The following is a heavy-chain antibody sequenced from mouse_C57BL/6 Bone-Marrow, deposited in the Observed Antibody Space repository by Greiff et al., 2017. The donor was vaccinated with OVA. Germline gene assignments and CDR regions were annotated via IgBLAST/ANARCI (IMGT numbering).Heavy chain of an antibody. CDR3: ARDGTTVVANWYFDV. CDR2: ISDGGSYT. Sequence: DVHLVESGGGLVKPGGSLKLSCAASGFTFSSYAMSWVRQTPEKRLEWVATISDGGSYTYYPDNVKGRFTISRDNAKNNLYLQMSHLKSEDTAMYYCARDGTTVVANWYFDVWGTGTTVTVSS. J-gene: IGHJ1*03. D-gene: IGHD1-1*01. V-gene: IGHV5-4*01. CDR1: GFTFSSYA.